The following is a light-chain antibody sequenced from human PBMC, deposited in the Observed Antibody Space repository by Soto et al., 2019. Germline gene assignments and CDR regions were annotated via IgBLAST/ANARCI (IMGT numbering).Light chain of an antibody. CDR1: SRDVGIYNY. Sequence: QSALTRPRSVSGSPGQSVTVSCTGTSRDVGIYNYVSWYQQRPGTAPKVMIYDVTKRPSGVPDRFSGSKSPNTASLTISGLQADDEADYYCCSYAGNYTLLFGGGTKVTVL. V-gene: IGLV2-11*01. CDR3: CSYAGNYTLL. CDR2: DVT. J-gene: IGLJ2*01.